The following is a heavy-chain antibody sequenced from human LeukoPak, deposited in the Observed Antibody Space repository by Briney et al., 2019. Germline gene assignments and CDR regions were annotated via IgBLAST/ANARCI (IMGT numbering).Heavy chain of an antibody. V-gene: IGHV3-30*18. Sequence: GGSLRLSCAASGFTFSSYGMHWVRQAPGKGLEWVAVISYDGPNKYYADSVKGRFTISRDNSKNTLYLQMNSVRAEDTAIYYCAKDLRAVGYWGQGTRVTVSS. D-gene: IGHD3-10*01. CDR3: AKDLRAVGY. J-gene: IGHJ4*02. CDR2: ISYDGPNK. CDR1: GFTFSSYG.